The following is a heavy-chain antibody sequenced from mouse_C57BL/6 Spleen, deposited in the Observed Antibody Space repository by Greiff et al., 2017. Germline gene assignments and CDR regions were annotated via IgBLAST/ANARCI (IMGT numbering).Heavy chain of an antibody. V-gene: IGHV1-82*01. D-gene: IGHD3-2*02. CDR3: ARGTGAQASFDY. CDR2: IYPGDGDT. CDR1: GYAFSSSW. J-gene: IGHJ2*01. Sequence: LVEPGASVKISCKASGYAFSSSWMNWVKQRPGKGLEWIGRIYPGDGDTNYNGKFKGKATLTADKSSSSAYMQLSSLTSEDSAVYVCARGTGAQASFDYWGQGTTLTVSS.